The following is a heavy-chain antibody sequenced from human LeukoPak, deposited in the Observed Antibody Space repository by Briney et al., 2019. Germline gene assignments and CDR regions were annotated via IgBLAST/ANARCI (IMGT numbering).Heavy chain of an antibody. Sequence: SVKVSCKASGGTFSSYAISWVRQAPGQGLEWMGGIIPIFGTANYAQKFQGGVTITTDESTSTAYMELSSLRSEDTAVYYCARGDFWSGYYGGFDPWGQGTLVTVSS. D-gene: IGHD3-3*01. J-gene: IGHJ5*02. V-gene: IGHV1-69*05. CDR1: GGTFSSYA. CDR3: ARGDFWSGYYGGFDP. CDR2: IIPIFGTA.